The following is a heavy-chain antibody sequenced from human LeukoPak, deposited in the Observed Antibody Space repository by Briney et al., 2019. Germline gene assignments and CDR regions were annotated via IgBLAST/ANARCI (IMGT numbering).Heavy chain of an antibody. J-gene: IGHJ6*03. CDR3: ARDRHYDFWSGYYPYYYYYMDV. D-gene: IGHD3-3*01. CDR2: IYTSGST. CDR1: GGSINSGSYY. V-gene: IGHV4-61*02. Sequence: SQTLSLTCTVSGGSINSGSYYWSWIRQPAGKGLEWIGRIYTSGSTNYNPSLKSRVTISVDTSKNQFSLKLSSVTAADTAVYYCARDRHYDFWSGYYPYYYYYMDVWGKGTTVTVSS.